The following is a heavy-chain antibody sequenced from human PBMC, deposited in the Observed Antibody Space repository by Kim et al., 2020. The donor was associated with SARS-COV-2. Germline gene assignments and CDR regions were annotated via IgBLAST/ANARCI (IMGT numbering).Heavy chain of an antibody. CDR2: IYSGGST. J-gene: IGHJ2*01. Sequence: GGSLRLSCAASGFTVSSNYMSWVRQAPGKGLEWVSVIYSGGSTYYADSVKGRFTISRDNSKNTLYLQMNSLRAEDTAVYYCARGSSSSWYWYFDLWGRGTLVTVSS. D-gene: IGHD6-13*01. V-gene: IGHV3-66*02. CDR3: ARGSSSSWYWYFDL. CDR1: GFTVSSNY.